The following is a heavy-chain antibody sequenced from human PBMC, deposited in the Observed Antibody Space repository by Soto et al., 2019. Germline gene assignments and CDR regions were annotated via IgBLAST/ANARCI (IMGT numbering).Heavy chain of an antibody. CDR1: GYTFTIYY. J-gene: IGHJ4*02. Sequence: ASVKVSCKASGYTFTIYYMHWVRQAPGQGLEWMGIINPSGGNTSYAQKFQGRVTMTRDTSTSTVYMELSSLRSEDTAVYYCARGAPGVGATTMFDYWGQGTLVTVSS. D-gene: IGHD1-26*01. CDR3: ARGAPGVGATTMFDY. CDR2: INPSGGNT. V-gene: IGHV1-46*03.